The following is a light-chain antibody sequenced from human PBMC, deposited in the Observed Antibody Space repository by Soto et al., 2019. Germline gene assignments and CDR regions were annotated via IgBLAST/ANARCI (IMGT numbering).Light chain of an antibody. CDR3: QQYSRAPLT. J-gene: IGKJ1*01. CDR1: QRVSDNY. CDR2: GAS. Sequence: EIVLTQSPGTLSLSPGERATLSCRASQRVSDNYLAWYQQKPGQAPRLVISGASSRATGIPDRFSASGSGTDFTLTISRLEVEDFAVYYCQQYSRAPLTFGQGTKVEIK. V-gene: IGKV3-20*01.